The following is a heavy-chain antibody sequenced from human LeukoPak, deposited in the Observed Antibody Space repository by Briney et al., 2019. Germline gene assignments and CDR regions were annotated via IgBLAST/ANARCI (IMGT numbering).Heavy chain of an antibody. J-gene: IGHJ3*02. CDR3: ARDRDDDSSGSIDDAFDI. CDR2: ISSSSRSI. Sequence: GGSLRLSCAASGFTFSSYAMSWVRQARGRGLEWVSSISSSSRSIYNADSVKGRFTISRDNAKRSLYLQMNSLRAEDTAVYYCARDRDDDSSGSIDDAFDIWGQGTMVTVSS. D-gene: IGHD3-22*01. V-gene: IGHV3-21*01. CDR1: GFTFSSYA.